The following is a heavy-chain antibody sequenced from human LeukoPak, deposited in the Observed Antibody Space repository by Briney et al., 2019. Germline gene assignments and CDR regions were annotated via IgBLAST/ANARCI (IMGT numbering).Heavy chain of an antibody. CDR3: ASNPYHSGYSGRENYYGMDV. CDR1: GGTFSSYA. V-gene: IGHV1-69*05. Sequence: SVKLFCKASGGTFSSYAISWVRQASGQGLEWMGGIIPIFGTANYAQKFQRRVTITTDESKSTAYMELSSLRSEDTAVYYCASNPYHSGYSGRENYYGMDVWGQGTTVTVSS. CDR2: IIPIFGTA. D-gene: IGHD3-22*01. J-gene: IGHJ6*02.